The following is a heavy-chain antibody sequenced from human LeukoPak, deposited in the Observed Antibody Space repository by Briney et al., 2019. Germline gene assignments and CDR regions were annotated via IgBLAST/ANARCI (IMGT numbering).Heavy chain of an antibody. CDR1: GFTFTNAL. J-gene: IGHJ2*01. CDR2: IKSKIDGGTT. CDR3: TTPPNYLDL. Sequence: GGSLRLSCVASGFTFTNALMSWVRQAPGKGLEWVGRIKSKIDGGTTDYAAPVNGRFTISRDDSKNTLYLQMNSLKTEDTAIYYCTTPPNYLDLWGRGTLVTVSS. V-gene: IGHV3-15*01.